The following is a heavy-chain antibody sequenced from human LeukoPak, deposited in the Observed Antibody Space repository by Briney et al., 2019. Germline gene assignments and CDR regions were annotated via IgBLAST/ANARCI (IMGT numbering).Heavy chain of an antibody. CDR1: GFTFDDYA. D-gene: IGHD4-11*01. CDR3: ARVSDYSNYFDY. V-gene: IGHV3-43*02. Sequence: GGSLRLSCAASGFTFDDYAMHWVRQAPGKGLEWVSLISGDGGSTYYADSVKGRFTISRDNSKNTLYLQMNSLRAQDTAVYYCARVSDYSNYFDYWGQGTLVTVSS. J-gene: IGHJ4*02. CDR2: ISGDGGST.